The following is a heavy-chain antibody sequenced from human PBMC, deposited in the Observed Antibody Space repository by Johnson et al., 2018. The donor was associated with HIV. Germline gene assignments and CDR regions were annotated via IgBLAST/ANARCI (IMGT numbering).Heavy chain of an antibody. J-gene: IGHJ3*02. D-gene: IGHD3-10*01. CDR2: IKSKTDGGTT. Sequence: VQLVESGGGLVKPGGSLRLSCAASGFTFSNAWMSWVRQAPGKGLEWVGRIKSKTDGGTTDYAAPVKGRFTISRDDSKNTLYLQMNSLRAEDTAVYYCTTPGITGVRGVMITREAFDIWGQGTMVTVSS. CDR3: TTPGITGVRGVMITREAFDI. CDR1: GFTFSNAW. V-gene: IGHV3-15*01.